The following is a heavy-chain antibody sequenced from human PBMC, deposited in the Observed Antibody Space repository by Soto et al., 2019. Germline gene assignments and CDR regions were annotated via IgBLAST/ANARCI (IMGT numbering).Heavy chain of an antibody. CDR3: ARAYGDYVFDY. CDR2: IYYSGST. CDR1: GGSISSYY. D-gene: IGHD4-17*01. Sequence: QVQLQASGPGMVKPSETLSLTCTASGGSISSYYWRWIRQPPGKGLEWIGYIYYSGSTIYNPSLKSRVTISVDTSKNQFSLKLSSVTAADTAVDYCARAYGDYVFDYWGPGTQVTVAS. J-gene: IGHJ4*02. V-gene: IGHV4-59*01.